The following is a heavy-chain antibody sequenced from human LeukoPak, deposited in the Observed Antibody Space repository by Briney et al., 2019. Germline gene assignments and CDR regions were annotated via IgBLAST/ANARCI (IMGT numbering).Heavy chain of an antibody. CDR2: IYYSGST. V-gene: IGHV4-61*05. D-gene: IGHD2-15*01. Sequence: SETLSLTCTVSGVSISSSSYYWGWIRQPPGKGLEWIGYIYYSGSTNYNPSLKSRVTISVDTSKNQFSLKLSSVTAAGTAVYYCASHSSYYYYGMDVWGQGTTVTVSS. CDR3: ASHSSYYYYGMDV. CDR1: GVSISSSSYY. J-gene: IGHJ6*02.